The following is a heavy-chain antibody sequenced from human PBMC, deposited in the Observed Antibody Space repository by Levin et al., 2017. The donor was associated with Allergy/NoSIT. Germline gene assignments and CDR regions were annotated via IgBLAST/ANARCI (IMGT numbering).Heavy chain of an antibody. D-gene: IGHD3-22*01. Sequence: GESLKISCKASGYTFTGYYMHWVRQAPGQGLEWMGWINPNSGGTNYAQKFQGRVTMTRDTSISTAYMELSRLRSDDTAVYYCAREPLGEASSSGYFDYWGQGTLVTVSS. CDR3: AREPLGEASSSGYFDY. CDR2: INPNSGGT. J-gene: IGHJ4*02. CDR1: GYTFTGYY. V-gene: IGHV1-2*02.